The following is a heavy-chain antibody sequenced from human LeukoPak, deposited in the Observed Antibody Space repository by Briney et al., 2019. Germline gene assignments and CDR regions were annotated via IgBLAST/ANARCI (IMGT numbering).Heavy chain of an antibody. J-gene: IGHJ4*02. CDR2: INPSSSAT. V-gene: IGHV1-2*02. CDR3: ARVKELTPQFLL. D-gene: IGHD3-10*01. Sequence: ASVKVSCKSSGYTFIDYYIHWVRPAAGQGLEWMGWINPSSSATQYAQKVQCRVSMTRDTSINTAYMDLTNLRSDDTAILYCARVKELTPQFLLWGEGTLVTVSS. CDR1: GYTFIDYY.